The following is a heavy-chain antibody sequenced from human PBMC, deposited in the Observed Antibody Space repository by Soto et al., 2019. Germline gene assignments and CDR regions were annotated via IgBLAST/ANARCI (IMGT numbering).Heavy chain of an antibody. J-gene: IGHJ4*02. Sequence: QVQLQQWGAGLLKPSETLSLTCAVYGRSFSGYYWSWIRQPPGKGLEWIGAINHSGSTNYNPSLKSRVTISVDTSKDQFSLKLSSVTAADTAVYYCSRGDDYGGIDYWGQGTLVTVSS. V-gene: IGHV4-34*01. D-gene: IGHD4-17*01. CDR3: SRGDDYGGIDY. CDR1: GRSFSGYY. CDR2: INHSGST.